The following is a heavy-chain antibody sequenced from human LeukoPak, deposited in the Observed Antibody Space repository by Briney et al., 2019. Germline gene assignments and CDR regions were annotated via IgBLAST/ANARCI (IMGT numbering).Heavy chain of an antibody. CDR1: GGSISSYY. V-gene: IGHV4-59*12. Sequence: ASETLSLTCTVSGGSISSYYWSWIRQPPGKGLEWIGYIYYSGSTNYNPSLKSRVTISVDTSKNQFSLQLNSVTPEDTAVYYCARDYDGKDISGWFGTFDYWGLGTLVTVSS. D-gene: IGHD6-19*01. CDR2: IYYSGST. CDR3: ARDYDGKDISGWFGTFDY. J-gene: IGHJ4*02.